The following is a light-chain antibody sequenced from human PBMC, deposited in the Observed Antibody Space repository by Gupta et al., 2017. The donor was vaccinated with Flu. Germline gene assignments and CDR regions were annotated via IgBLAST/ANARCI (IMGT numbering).Light chain of an antibody. Sequence: DIQMTQSPPSLSAPVGDTVTITCQASQDIGNHLNWYQHKPGKAPKLLIYDASLLEKGVPSRFSGSGSGTEFTFTVSSLQPEDFATYFCQQFVTHPLTFGGGTKFETK. J-gene: IGKJ4*01. CDR2: DAS. V-gene: IGKV1-33*01. CDR1: QDIGNH. CDR3: QQFVTHPLT.